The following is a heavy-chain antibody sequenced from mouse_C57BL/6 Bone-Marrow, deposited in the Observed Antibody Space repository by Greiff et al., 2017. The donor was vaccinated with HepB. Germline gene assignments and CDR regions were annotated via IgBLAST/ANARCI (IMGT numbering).Heavy chain of an antibody. Sequence: VQLQESGAELVRPGTSVKMSCKASGYTFTNYWIGWAKQRPGHGLEWIGDIYPGGGYTNYNEKFKGKATLTADKSSSTAYMQFSSLTSEDSAIYYCARRTPYYDGSSYFDDWGKGTTLTVSS. CDR2: IYPGGGYT. CDR3: ARRTPYYDGSSYFDD. CDR1: GYTFTNYW. D-gene: IGHD1-1*01. J-gene: IGHJ2*01. V-gene: IGHV1-63*01.